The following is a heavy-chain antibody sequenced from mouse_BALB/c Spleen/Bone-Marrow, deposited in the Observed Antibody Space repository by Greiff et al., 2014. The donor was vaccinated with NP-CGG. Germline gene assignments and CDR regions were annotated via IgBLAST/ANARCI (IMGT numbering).Heavy chain of an antibody. D-gene: IGHD2-1*01. Sequence: VQLQQSGAELMKPGASVKISCKASGYTFSSYWIEWVKLRPGHGLEWIGEILPGSGTSNYNMKFKGKATFTADTSSNTAYMQPSSLPSEALAVDYCARVFCYGNYDAFAYWGQGTLVTVSA. V-gene: IGHV1-9*01. J-gene: IGHJ3*01. CDR2: ILPGSGTS. CDR3: ARVFCYGNYDAFAY. CDR1: GYTFSSYW.